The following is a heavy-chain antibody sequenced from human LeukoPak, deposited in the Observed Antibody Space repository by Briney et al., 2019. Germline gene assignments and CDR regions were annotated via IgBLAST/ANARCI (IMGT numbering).Heavy chain of an antibody. V-gene: IGHV3-48*01. CDR1: GFTFSTYG. J-gene: IGHJ6*02. D-gene: IGHD1-26*01. CDR2: ISHTSDAI. Sequence: GGSLRLSCAASGFTFSTYGMNWVRQAPGKGLEWVSYISHTSDAIYYTDSVKGRFTISRDNAKNSLYLQMNSLRAEDTAVYYCARDSGELLYDYYYYGRDFWGQGTTVTVSS. CDR3: ARDSGELLYDYYYYGRDF.